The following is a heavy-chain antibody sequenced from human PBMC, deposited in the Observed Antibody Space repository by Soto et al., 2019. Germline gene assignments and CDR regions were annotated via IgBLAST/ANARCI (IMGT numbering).Heavy chain of an antibody. Sequence: SGPTLGYPTQTLTLTCTFSGFSLSTSGMGVGWIRQPPGKALEWLAVIYWDDVKHYSPSLERRLTITKDTSESEVVLTMTNMDTVDTATYYCARKGSGDYALDYWGQGILVTVSS. J-gene: IGHJ4*02. CDR1: GFSLSTSGMG. D-gene: IGHD4-17*01. V-gene: IGHV2-5*02. CDR2: IYWDDVK. CDR3: ARKGSGDYALDY.